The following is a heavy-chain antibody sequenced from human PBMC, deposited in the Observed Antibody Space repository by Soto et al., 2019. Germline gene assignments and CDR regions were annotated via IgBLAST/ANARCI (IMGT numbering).Heavy chain of an antibody. Sequence: QLQLQESGSGLVKPSQTLSLTCAVSGGSISSGGYSWSWIRQPPGKGLEWIGYIYHSGSTYYNPSLKSRGTISVDRSKTQFSLKLSSVTAADTAVYCCASGVTTVTTFDYWGQGTLVTVSS. CDR1: GGSISSGGYS. CDR3: ASGVTTVTTFDY. J-gene: IGHJ4*02. CDR2: IYHSGST. V-gene: IGHV4-30-2*01. D-gene: IGHD4-4*01.